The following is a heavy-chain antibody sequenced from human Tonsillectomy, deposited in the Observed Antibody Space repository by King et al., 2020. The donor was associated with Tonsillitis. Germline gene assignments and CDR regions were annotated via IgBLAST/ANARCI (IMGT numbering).Heavy chain of an antibody. V-gene: IGHV4-39*01. CDR3: ARGNCAGDCYMFFHSPTTTYYFDY. J-gene: IGHJ4*02. Sequence: QLQESGPGLVKPSETLSLKCTVSGDSIRSYRHYWGWIRQSPGKGLESIATIYFSGPTHYNPSLKSRATISIDTSTNQFSLKLNSVTAADTAVYFCARGNCAGDCYMFFHSPTTTYYFDYWGQGRLVTVSS. D-gene: IGHD2-21*02. CDR2: IYFSGPT. CDR1: GDSIRSYRHY.